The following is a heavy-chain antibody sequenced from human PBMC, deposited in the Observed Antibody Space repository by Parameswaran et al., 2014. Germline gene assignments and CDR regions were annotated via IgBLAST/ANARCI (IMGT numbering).Heavy chain of an antibody. J-gene: IGHJ3*02. CDR2: IYYSGST. D-gene: IGHD4-17*01. V-gene: IGHV4-59*01. Sequence: RWIRQPPGKGLEWIGYIYYSGSTNYNPSLKSRVTISVDTSKNQFSLKLSSVTAADTAVYYCARDDYGDDAFDIWGQGTMVTVSS. CDR3: ARDDYGDDAFDI.